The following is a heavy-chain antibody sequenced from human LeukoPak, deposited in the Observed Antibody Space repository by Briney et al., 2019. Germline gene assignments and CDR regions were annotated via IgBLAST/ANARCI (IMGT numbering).Heavy chain of an antibody. CDR3: ARTPRVGYNFYYFDY. CDR2: IYHSGST. V-gene: IGHV4-30-2*01. CDR1: GGSISSGGYY. D-gene: IGHD5-24*01. J-gene: IGHJ4*02. Sequence: PSETLSLACTVSGGSISSGGYYWSWIRQPPGKGLEWIGYIYHSGSTYYNPSLKSRVTISVDRSKNQFSLKLSSVTAADTAVYYCARTPRVGYNFYYFDYWGQGTLVTVSS.